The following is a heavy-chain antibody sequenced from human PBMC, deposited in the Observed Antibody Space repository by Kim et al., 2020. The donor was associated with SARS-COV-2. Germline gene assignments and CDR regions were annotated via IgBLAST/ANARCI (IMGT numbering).Heavy chain of an antibody. J-gene: IGHJ2*01. V-gene: IGHV4-30-2*01. Sequence: SETLSLTCAVSGGSISSGGYSWSWIRQPPGKGLEWIGYIYHSGSTYYNPSLKSRVTISVDRSKNQFSLKLSSVTAADTAVYYCARDYYDSSGGWYFDLWGRGTLVTVSS. CDR1: GGSISSGGYS. CDR2: IYHSGST. D-gene: IGHD3-22*01. CDR3: ARDYYDSSGGWYFDL.